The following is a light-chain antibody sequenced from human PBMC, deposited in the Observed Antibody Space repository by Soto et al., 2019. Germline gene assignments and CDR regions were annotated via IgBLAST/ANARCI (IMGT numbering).Light chain of an antibody. CDR1: SSDVGGYNY. V-gene: IGLV2-14*01. Sequence: QSALTQPASVSGSPGQSITISCTGTSSDVGGYNYVSWYQQHPGKAPKLMIYEVSNRPSGISTRFPGSKSGNTASLTISGLQAEDEADYYCSSYTSSGIYVFGTGTKVTVL. CDR2: EVS. J-gene: IGLJ1*01. CDR3: SSYTSSGIYV.